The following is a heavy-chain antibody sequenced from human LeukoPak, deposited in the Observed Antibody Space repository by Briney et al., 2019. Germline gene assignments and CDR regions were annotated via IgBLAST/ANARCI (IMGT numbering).Heavy chain of an antibody. CDR3: TTDEPDYSNYGDY. J-gene: IGHJ4*02. CDR1: GFTFSNAW. V-gene: IGHV3-15*01. Sequence: PGGSLRLSCAASGFTFSNAWMSWVRQAPGKGLEWVGCIKSKTDGGTTDYAAPVKGRFTISRDDSKNTLYLQMNSLKTEDTAVYYCTTDEPDYSNYGDYWGQGTLVTVSS. CDR2: IKSKTDGGTT. D-gene: IGHD4-11*01.